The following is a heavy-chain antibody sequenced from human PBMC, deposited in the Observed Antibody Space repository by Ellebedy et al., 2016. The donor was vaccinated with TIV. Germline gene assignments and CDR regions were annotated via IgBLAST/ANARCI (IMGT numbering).Heavy chain of an antibody. D-gene: IGHD3-3*01. Sequence: GSLRLXCTVSGGSINRYYWSWVRQPVGKGLEWIGRIYSLGGTNYNPSLKSRVTISVDTSKNQFSLKLPSVTEGDTAMYFCARTRVPFWSAFDIWGQGTLVTVSS. CDR1: GGSINRYY. J-gene: IGHJ3*02. CDR3: ARTRVPFWSAFDI. V-gene: IGHV4-4*07. CDR2: IYSLGGT.